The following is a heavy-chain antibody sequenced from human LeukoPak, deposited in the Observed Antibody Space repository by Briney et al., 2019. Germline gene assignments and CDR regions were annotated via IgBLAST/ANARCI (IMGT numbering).Heavy chain of an antibody. D-gene: IGHD3-22*01. CDR3: ARYCYDSSGSPTYYFDY. Sequence: SETLSLTCAVYGGSFSGYYWSWIRQPPGKGLEWIGEINHSGSTNYNPSLKSRVTISVDTSKNQFSLKLSSVTAADTAVYYCARYCYDSSGSPTYYFDYWGQGTLVTVSS. J-gene: IGHJ4*02. CDR2: INHSGST. CDR1: GGSFSGYY. V-gene: IGHV4-34*01.